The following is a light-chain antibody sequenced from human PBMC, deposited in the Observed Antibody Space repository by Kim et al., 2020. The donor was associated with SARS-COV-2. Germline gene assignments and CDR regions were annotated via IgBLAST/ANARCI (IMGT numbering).Light chain of an antibody. CDR2: DNN. Sequence: GQKVTISCSGSSSNIGNNYVSWYQQLPGTAPKLLIYDNNKRPSGIPDRFSGSKSCTSATLGITGLQTGDEADYYCGTWDSSLSAVVFGGGTKLTVL. V-gene: IGLV1-51*01. CDR3: GTWDSSLSAVV. CDR1: SSNIGNNY. J-gene: IGLJ2*01.